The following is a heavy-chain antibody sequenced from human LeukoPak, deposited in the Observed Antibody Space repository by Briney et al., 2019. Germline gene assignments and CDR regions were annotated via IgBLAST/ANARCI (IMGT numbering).Heavy chain of an antibody. J-gene: IGHJ4*02. CDR2: ISPSGSLI. CDR3: ASTPLKIQPAA. Sequence: GGSLRLSCAASGFTFSSFSMNWVRQAPGKGLEWVSSISPSGSLISYADSVKSRFTISRDNTNNSVYLQMSSLRVEDTGIYYCASTPLKIQPAAWGQGTLVAVSS. V-gene: IGHV3-21*01. D-gene: IGHD5-18*01. CDR1: GFTFSSFS.